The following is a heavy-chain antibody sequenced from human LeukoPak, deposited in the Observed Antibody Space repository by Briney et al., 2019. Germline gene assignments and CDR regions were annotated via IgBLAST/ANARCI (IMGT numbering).Heavy chain of an antibody. D-gene: IGHD5-12*01. Sequence: GASVEASCKASGYTFTSYDINWVRQATGQGLEWMGWMNPNSGNTGYAQKFQGRVTMTRNTSISTAYMELSSLRSEDTAVYYCAREWLGYYMDVWGKGTTVTVSS. V-gene: IGHV1-8*01. CDR2: MNPNSGNT. CDR1: GYTFTSYD. CDR3: AREWLGYYMDV. J-gene: IGHJ6*03.